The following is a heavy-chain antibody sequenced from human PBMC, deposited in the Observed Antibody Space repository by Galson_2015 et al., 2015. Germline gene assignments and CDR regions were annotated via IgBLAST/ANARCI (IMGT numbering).Heavy chain of an antibody. CDR2: ISSSSSYI. V-gene: IGHV3-21*01. D-gene: IGHD3-22*01. J-gene: IGHJ3*02. CDR3: AREADYDGSGYLRSAFYI. Sequence: SLRLSCAASGFTFSSYSMNWVRQAPGKGLEWVSSISSSSSYIYYADSVKGRFTISRDNAKNSLYLQMNSLRAEDTAVYYCAREADYDGSGYLRSAFYIWGQGTMVTVSS. CDR1: GFTFSSYS.